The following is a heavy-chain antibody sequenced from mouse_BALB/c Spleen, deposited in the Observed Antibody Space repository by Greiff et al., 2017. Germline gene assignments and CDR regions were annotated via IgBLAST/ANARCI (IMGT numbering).Heavy chain of an antibody. Sequence: VQLQQPGAELVKPGASVKLSCKASGYTFTSYWMHWVKQRPEQGLEWIGRIDPANGNTKYDPKFQGKATITADTSSNTAYLQLSSLTSADTAVYYCARQLGLREDYYAMDYWGQGTSVTVSA. D-gene: IGHD3-1*01. CDR1: GYTFTSYW. J-gene: IGHJ4*01. CDR2: IDPANGNT. V-gene: IGHV14-3*02. CDR3: ARQLGLREDYYAMDY.